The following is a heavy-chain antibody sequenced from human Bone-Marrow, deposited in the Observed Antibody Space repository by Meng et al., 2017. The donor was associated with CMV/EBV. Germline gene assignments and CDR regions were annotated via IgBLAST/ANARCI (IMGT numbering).Heavy chain of an antibody. CDR1: GYSFNSYW. CDR2: IYPGDSDT. Sequence: GESLKISCKGSGYSFNSYWIGWVRQMPGKGLEWMGIIYPGDSDTRYSPSFQGQVTISADKSISTAYLQWSSLKASDTAMYYCARQGYCSSTSCSSYYYYGRDVWGQGTTVTGSS. D-gene: IGHD2-2*01. CDR3: ARQGYCSSTSCSSYYYYGRDV. V-gene: IGHV5-51*01. J-gene: IGHJ6*02.